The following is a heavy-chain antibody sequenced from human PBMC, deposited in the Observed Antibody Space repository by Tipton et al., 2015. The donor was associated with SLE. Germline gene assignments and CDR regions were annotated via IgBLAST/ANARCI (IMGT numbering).Heavy chain of an antibody. J-gene: IGHJ6*02. Sequence: SLRLSCAASGFTFSSYSMNWVRQAPGKGLEWVSSISSSSSYIYYADSVKGRFTISRDNAKNSLYLQMNGLRAEDTAVYYCARDFEAYYDFWSGYMNPQSYYGMDVWGQGTTVTVSS. CDR1: GFTFSSYS. V-gene: IGHV3-21*01. D-gene: IGHD3-3*01. CDR3: ARDFEAYYDFWSGYMNPQSYYGMDV. CDR2: ISSSSSYI.